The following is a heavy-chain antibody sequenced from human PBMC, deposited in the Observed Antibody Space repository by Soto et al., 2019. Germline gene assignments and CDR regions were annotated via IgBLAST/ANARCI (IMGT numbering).Heavy chain of an antibody. V-gene: IGHV5-51*01. Sequence: GDALKMSCKFSGYSFTSYCIVFGRQMPGKGLEWMGIIYPGDSDTRYSPSLQGQVTISADKSISTAYLQWSSLKASDTSMYYCATKQGAFFEYWGQRNMLNVSS. CDR2: IYPGDSDT. J-gene: IGHJ4*02. CDR3: ATKQGAFFEY. D-gene: IGHD1-26*01. CDR1: GYSFTSYC.